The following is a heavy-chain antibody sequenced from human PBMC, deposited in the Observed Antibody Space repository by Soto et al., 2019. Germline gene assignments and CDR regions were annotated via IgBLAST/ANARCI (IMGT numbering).Heavy chain of an antibody. Sequence: EVQLVESGGGLVQPGRSLRLSCAASGFTFDDYAMHWVRQAPGKGLEWVSGISWNSGSIGYADSVKGRFTISRDNAKNSLYLQMNSLRAEDTALYYCAKDRGWANADAFDIWGQGTMVTVSS. V-gene: IGHV3-9*01. CDR1: GFTFDDYA. CDR2: ISWNSGSI. J-gene: IGHJ3*02. CDR3: AKDRGWANADAFDI. D-gene: IGHD3-10*01.